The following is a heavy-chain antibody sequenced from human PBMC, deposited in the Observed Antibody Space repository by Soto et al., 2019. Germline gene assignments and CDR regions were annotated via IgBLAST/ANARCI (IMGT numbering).Heavy chain of an antibody. CDR3: ATITIFGVVNYYGMDV. CDR1: GYTLTELS. D-gene: IGHD3-3*01. CDR2: FDPEDGET. V-gene: IGHV1-24*01. Sequence: GTSVKVSCKVSGYTLTELSMHWVRQAPGKGLEWMGGFDPEDGETIYAQKFQGRVTMTEDTSTDTAYMELSSLRSEDTAVYYCATITIFGVVNYYGMDVWGQGTTVTVSS. J-gene: IGHJ6*02.